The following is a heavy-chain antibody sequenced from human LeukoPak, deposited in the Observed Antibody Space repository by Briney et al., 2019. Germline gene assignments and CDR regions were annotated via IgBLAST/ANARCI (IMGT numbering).Heavy chain of an antibody. CDR3: ARRDVAATIDY. CDR2: ILYTGRT. CDR1: GDSISSSRFY. V-gene: IGHV4-39*01. D-gene: IGHD1-26*01. Sequence: SETLSLTCTVSGDSISSSRFYWAWIRQPPGKGLEWIGSILYTGRTFYNPSLKSPVTISVDTSKNQFSLRLGSVTASDTAVYYCARRDVAATIDYWGQGTLVTVSS. J-gene: IGHJ4*02.